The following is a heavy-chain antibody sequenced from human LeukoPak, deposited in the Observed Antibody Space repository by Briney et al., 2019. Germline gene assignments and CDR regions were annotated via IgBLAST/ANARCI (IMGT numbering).Heavy chain of an antibody. J-gene: IGHJ4*02. CDR3: ARGQWLMTYFDY. CDR1: GFTFSSYG. D-gene: IGHD6-19*01. V-gene: IGHV3-30*02. Sequence: PGGSLRLSCAASGFTFSSYGMHWVRQAPGKGLEWVAFIRYDGSNKYYADSVKGRFTISRDNSKNTLYLQMNSLRAEDTAVYYCARGQWLMTYFDYWGQGTLVTVSS. CDR2: IRYDGSNK.